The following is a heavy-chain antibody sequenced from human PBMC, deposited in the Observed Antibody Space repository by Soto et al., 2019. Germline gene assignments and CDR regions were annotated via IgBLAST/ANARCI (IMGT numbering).Heavy chain of an antibody. D-gene: IGHD3-22*01. CDR2: IKSKTDGGTT. V-gene: IGHV3-15*07. J-gene: IGHJ6*02. Sequence: GGSLRLSCAASGFTFSNAWMNWVRQAPGKGLEWVGRIKSKTDGGTTDYAAPVKGRFTISRDDSKNTPNLQMNILKTEDTAVYYCTTDPTYYYVSSGYYYLPDSYYCMYVCGQGSTVTVSS. CDR3: TTDPTYYYVSSGYYYLPDSYYCMYV. CDR1: GFTFSNAW.